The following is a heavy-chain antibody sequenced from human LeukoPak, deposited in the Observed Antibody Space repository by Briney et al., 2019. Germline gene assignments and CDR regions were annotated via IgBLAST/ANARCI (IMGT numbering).Heavy chain of an antibody. V-gene: IGHV3-9*01. CDR2: ISWNSGSI. CDR3: AKATDRYSYGLADY. D-gene: IGHD5-18*01. Sequence: PGGSLRLSCAASGFTFDDYAMHWVRQAPGKGLEWVSGISWNSGSIGYADSVKGRFTISRDNAKNSLYLQMNSLRAEDTALYYCAKATDRYSYGLADYWGQGTLVTVSS. J-gene: IGHJ4*02. CDR1: GFTFDDYA.